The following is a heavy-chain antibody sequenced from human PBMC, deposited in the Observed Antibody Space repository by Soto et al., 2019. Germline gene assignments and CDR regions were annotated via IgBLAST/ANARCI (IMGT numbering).Heavy chain of an antibody. CDR1: GFTFSSYA. CDR3: AKDHLLWNEKTRGSAFDI. V-gene: IGHV3-23*01. D-gene: IGHD1-1*01. CDR2: ISGSGGST. J-gene: IGHJ3*02. Sequence: GGSLRLSCAASGFTFSSYAMSWVRQAPGKGLEWVSAISGSGGSTYYADSVKGRFTISRDNSKNTLYLQMNSLRAEDTAVYYCAKDHLLWNEKTRGSAFDIWGQGTMVTVSS.